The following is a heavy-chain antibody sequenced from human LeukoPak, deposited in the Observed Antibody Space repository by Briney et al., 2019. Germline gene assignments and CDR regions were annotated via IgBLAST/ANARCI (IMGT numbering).Heavy chain of an antibody. J-gene: IGHJ6*02. CDR3: AGGYYSSYYYGMDV. V-gene: IGHV3-53*01. CDR1: GFTLSTNA. D-gene: IGHD3-22*01. CDR2: IFSGGNI. Sequence: GGSLRLSCLTSGFTLSTNAMSWVRQAPGKGLEWVSVIFSGGNIYYADSVKGRFTISRDNSKNMLYLQMNSLRAEDTAVYFCAGGYYSSYYYGMDVWGQGTTVTVSS.